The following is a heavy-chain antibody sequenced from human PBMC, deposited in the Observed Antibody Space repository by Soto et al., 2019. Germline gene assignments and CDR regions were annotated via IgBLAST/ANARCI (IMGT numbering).Heavy chain of an antibody. Sequence: QVQLVQSGSELKKPGASVKVSCKASGYTFTSYAMNWVRQAPGQGLEWMGWINTNTGNPTYAQGFTGRFVFSLDTSVSTAYLQICSLKAEDTAVYYCARDLPQLATRYYYGMDVWGQGTTVTVSS. CDR2: INTNTGNP. CDR1: GYTFTSYA. D-gene: IGHD1-26*01. J-gene: IGHJ6*02. V-gene: IGHV7-4-1*01. CDR3: ARDLPQLATRYYYGMDV.